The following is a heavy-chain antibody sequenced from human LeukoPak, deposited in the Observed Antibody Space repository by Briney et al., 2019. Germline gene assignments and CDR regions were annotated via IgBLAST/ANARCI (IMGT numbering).Heavy chain of an antibody. J-gene: IGHJ4*02. D-gene: IGHD4-23*01. CDR1: GGSISSDY. V-gene: IGHV4-59*01. CDR2: IHHSGST. Sequence: PSETLSLTCTVSGGSISSDYWSWVRQTPGEGLEWTGYIHHSGSTNYNASLKSRLTMSVDMSKDQFSLKLTSVTAADTAVYYCARLGRKTTVVPPDFDCWGQGTLVTVSS. CDR3: ARLGRKTTVVPPDFDC.